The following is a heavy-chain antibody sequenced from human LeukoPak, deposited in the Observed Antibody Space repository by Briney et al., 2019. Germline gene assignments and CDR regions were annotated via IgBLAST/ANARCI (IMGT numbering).Heavy chain of an antibody. V-gene: IGHV1-8*02. J-gene: IGHJ4*02. D-gene: IGHD3-10*01. Sequence: ASVKVSCKASGGTFSSYDINWVRQATGQGLEWMGWMNPNSGNTGYAQKFQGRVTMTRNTSISTAYMELSSLRSEDTAVYYCARGSSPHVLLWFGEFIYWGQGTLVAVSS. CDR1: GGTFSSYD. CDR3: ARGSSPHVLLWFGEFIY. CDR2: MNPNSGNT.